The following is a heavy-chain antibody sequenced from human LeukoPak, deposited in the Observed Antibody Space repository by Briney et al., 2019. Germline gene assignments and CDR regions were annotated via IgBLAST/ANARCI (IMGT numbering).Heavy chain of an antibody. D-gene: IGHD6-13*01. V-gene: IGHV1-46*01. CDR3: ARGQWIAAAGIRLDY. CDR2: INPSGGST. CDR1: GYTFTSYY. J-gene: IGHJ4*02. Sequence: ASVKVSCKASGYTFTSYYMHWVRQAPGQGLEWMGIINPSGGSTSYAQKFQGRVTMTRDTSTSTVYMELSSLRSEDTAVDYCARGQWIAAAGIRLDYWGQGTLVTVSS.